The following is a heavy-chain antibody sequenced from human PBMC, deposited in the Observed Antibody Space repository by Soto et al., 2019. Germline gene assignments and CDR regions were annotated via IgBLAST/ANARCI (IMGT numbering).Heavy chain of an antibody. CDR1: GYTLTSYD. CDR2: MNPNSGNT. J-gene: IGHJ5*02. CDR3: ARVPLFSSSGYSNWFDP. D-gene: IGHD3-22*01. V-gene: IGHV1-8*01. Sequence: ASVKVSCKASGYTLTSYDINWVRQATGQGLEWMGWMNPNSGNTGYAQKFQGRVTMTRNTSISTAYMELSSLRSEDTAVYYCARVPLFSSSGYSNWFDPWGQGTLVTVSS.